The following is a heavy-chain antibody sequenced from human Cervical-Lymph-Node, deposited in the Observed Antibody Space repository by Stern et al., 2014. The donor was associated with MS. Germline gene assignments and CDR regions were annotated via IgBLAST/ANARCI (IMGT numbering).Heavy chain of an antibody. CDR3: ARATF. Sequence: EVQLVESGGGLVKPGGSLRLSCAASGFTFNFHSMYWVRQAPGKGLEWVSSISRSSTYIYYADSVKGRFTNARDNARNSLYLPMNSLRAEDTAVYYCARATFLGQGTTVTVSS. J-gene: IGHJ6*02. V-gene: IGHV3-21*01. CDR1: GFTFNFHS. CDR2: ISRSSTYI.